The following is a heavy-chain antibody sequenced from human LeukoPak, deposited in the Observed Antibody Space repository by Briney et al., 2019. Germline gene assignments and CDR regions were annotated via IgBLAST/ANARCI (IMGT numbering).Heavy chain of an antibody. CDR1: GGSISSYY. V-gene: IGHV4-59*01. Sequence: PSETLSLTCTVSGGSISSYYWSWIRQHPGKGLEWIGYIYYSGSTNYNPSLKSRVTISVDTSKNQFSLKLSSVTAADTAVYYCARGGGPSAFDIWGQGTMVTVSS. D-gene: IGHD2-2*01. CDR2: IYYSGST. J-gene: IGHJ3*02. CDR3: ARGGGPSAFDI.